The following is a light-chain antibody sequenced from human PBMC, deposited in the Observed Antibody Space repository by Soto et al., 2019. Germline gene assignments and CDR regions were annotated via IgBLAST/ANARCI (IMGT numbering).Light chain of an antibody. J-gene: IGKJ1*01. CDR3: LQDYSYPWT. V-gene: IGKV1-6*01. CDR1: QGIRND. CDR2: AAS. Sequence: IQMTQSRSSLSASVGDTVTITCRASQGIRNDLGWYQQKPGKAPKLLIHAASSLESGVPTRFSGSGSGTDFTFTISSLQAEDFATYYCLQDYSYPWTFGQGTKVDIK.